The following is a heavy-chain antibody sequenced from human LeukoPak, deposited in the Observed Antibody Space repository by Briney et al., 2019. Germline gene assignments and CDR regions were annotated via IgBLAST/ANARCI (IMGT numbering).Heavy chain of an antibody. J-gene: IGHJ5*02. Sequence: SVKVSCKASGGTFSSYAISWVRQAPGQGLEWMGGIIPIFGTANYAQKFQGRVTITTDESTSTAYMELSSLRSEDTAVYYCARGGMKGYCSSTSCLNWFDPWGQGTLVTVSS. CDR2: IIPIFGTA. CDR1: GGTFSSYA. D-gene: IGHD2-2*01. CDR3: ARGGMKGYCSSTSCLNWFDP. V-gene: IGHV1-69*05.